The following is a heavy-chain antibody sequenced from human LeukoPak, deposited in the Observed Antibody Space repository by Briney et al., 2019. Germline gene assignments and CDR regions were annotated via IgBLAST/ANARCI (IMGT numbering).Heavy chain of an antibody. D-gene: IGHD3-16*01. Sequence: GGPLRLSCAASGFTFSNTWMAWVRQAPGKGLDWVANINQDGGTRQYADSVRGRFTSSRVNAKNSLYLEMNSLRAEDTGLYHCARDMKGNLDYWGQGTLVTVSS. V-gene: IGHV3-7*01. CDR3: ARDMKGNLDY. J-gene: IGHJ4*02. CDR2: INQDGGTR. CDR1: GFTFSNTW.